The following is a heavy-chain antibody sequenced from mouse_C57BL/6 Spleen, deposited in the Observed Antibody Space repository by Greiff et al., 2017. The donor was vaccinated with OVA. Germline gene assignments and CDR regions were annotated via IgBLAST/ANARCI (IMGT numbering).Heavy chain of an antibody. CDR1: GYTFTSYW. D-gene: IGHD2-3*01. Sequence: QVQLQQPGAELVMPGASVKLSCKASGYTFTSYWMHWVKQRPGQGLEWIGEIDPSDSYTNYNQKFKGKSTLTVDKSSSTAYMQLSSLTSEDSAVYYCARGWTVCYWGQGTTLTVSS. V-gene: IGHV1-69*01. CDR2: IDPSDSYT. J-gene: IGHJ2*01. CDR3: ARGWTVCY.